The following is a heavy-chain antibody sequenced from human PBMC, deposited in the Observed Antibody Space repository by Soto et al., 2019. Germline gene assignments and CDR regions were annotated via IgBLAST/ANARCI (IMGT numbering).Heavy chain of an antibody. D-gene: IGHD7-27*01. Sequence: GRSLRLSCAACGFSLSNYWMTWVRQAPGKGLEWVANINKDWRKKNYVYSVKGRFTIARDNCQNSLSLQRNSLRVYDTAVYYCLRELGLGYWGQRALGTVSS. J-gene: IGHJ4*02. CDR3: LRELGLGY. CDR2: INKDWRKK. CDR1: GFSLSNYW. V-gene: IGHV3-7*03.